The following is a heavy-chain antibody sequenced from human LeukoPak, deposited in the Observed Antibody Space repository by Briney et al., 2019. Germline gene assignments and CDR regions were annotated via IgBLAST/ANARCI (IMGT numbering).Heavy chain of an antibody. CDR2: ISAYNGNT. J-gene: IGHJ6*02. D-gene: IGHD4-17*01. CDR1: GYTFTSNY. Sequence: ASVKVSCKASGYTFTSNYIHWVRQAPGQGLEWMGWISAYNGNTNYAQKFQGRVTITADESTSTAYMELSSLRSEDTAVYYCAREEKGTVTTDLADYYYGMDVWGQGTTVTVSS. CDR3: AREEKGTVTTDLADYYYGMDV. V-gene: IGHV1-18*04.